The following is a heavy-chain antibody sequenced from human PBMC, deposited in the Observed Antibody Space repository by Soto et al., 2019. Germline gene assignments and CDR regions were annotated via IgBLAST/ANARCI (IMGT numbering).Heavy chain of an antibody. V-gene: IGHV4-59*01. D-gene: IGHD3-3*01. Sequence: SETLSLTSTVSGGSISSYSWSWIRQPPGKGLEWIGYIYYSGSINYNPSLKSRVTILVDTSMYQFSLKLSSVTAADTAVYYCAREVGFLEWLLPGYFDYWGQGTLVTVS. CDR3: AREVGFLEWLLPGYFDY. CDR1: GGSISSYS. CDR2: IYYSGSI. J-gene: IGHJ4*02.